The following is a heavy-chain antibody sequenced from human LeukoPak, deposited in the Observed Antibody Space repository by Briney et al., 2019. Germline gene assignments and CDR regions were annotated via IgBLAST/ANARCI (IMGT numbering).Heavy chain of an antibody. CDR3: ARDVGQRHHYFDY. V-gene: IGHV6-1*01. D-gene: IGHD3-16*01. CDR2: TYYRSKWFI. J-gene: IGHJ4*02. Sequence: SQTLSLTCGISGDSVSSNSAAWNWIRQSPSRGLEWLGRTYYRSKWFINYAPSVKSRIIINPDTPKNQVSLQLNSVTPEDTAVYYCARDVGQRHHYFDYWGQGTLVTVSS. CDR1: GDSVSSNSAA.